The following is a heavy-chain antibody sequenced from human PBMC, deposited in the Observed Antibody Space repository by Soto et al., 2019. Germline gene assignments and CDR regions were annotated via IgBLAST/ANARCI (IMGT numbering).Heavy chain of an antibody. Sequence: SLRLSCAASGFTFSSYGMHWVRQAPGKGLEWVAVISYDGSNKYYADSVKGRFTISRDNSKNTLYLQMNSLRAEDTAVYYCAKEVRGSYYDYWGQGTLVTVSS. CDR2: ISYDGSNK. CDR3: AKEVRGSYYDY. J-gene: IGHJ4*02. V-gene: IGHV3-30*18. CDR1: GFTFSSYG. D-gene: IGHD1-26*01.